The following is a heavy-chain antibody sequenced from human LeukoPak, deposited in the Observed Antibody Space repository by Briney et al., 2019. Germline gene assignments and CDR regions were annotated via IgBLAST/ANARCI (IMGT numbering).Heavy chain of an antibody. V-gene: IGHV3-21*06. Sequence: PGGSLRLSCVASGFIFGSYTMNWVRQAPGKGLEWVSSISISSTYINYADSVKGRFTTSRDNAWNSLYLQMDNLRAEDTAVYYCVRDMWGTYYFDYWGQGTVVTVSS. D-gene: IGHD1-14*01. J-gene: IGHJ4*02. CDR3: VRDMWGTYYFDY. CDR2: ISISSTYI. CDR1: GFIFGSYT.